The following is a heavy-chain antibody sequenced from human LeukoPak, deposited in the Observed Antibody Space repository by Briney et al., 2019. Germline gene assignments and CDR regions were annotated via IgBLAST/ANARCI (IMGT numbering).Heavy chain of an antibody. J-gene: IGHJ4*02. Sequence: GASVTVSCKASGYSFTSYGISWVRQAPGQGLEWMGWISAYNGNTYYVERLQGRVTMTTDTSTSTAYMELRSLRSDDTAVYYCARGSYKLAVASTEGIDYWGQGTLVTVSS. CDR3: ARGSYKLAVASTEGIDY. V-gene: IGHV1-18*01. CDR2: ISAYNGNT. CDR1: GYSFTSYG. D-gene: IGHD6-19*01.